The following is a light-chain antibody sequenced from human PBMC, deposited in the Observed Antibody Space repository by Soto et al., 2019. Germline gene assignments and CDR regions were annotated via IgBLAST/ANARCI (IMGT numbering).Light chain of an antibody. CDR2: GTS. J-gene: IGKJ2*01. V-gene: IGKV3-20*01. CDR3: QQYGSSPPHT. CDR1: QSVSSSY. Sequence: EIVLTQSPGTLSLSPGERATLSCRASQSVSSSYLAWYQQKPGQAPRLLIYGTSTRGTGIPDRFSGSGSGTDFTLTISRLEPEDFAVYYCQQYGSSPPHTFGQGTKVDIK.